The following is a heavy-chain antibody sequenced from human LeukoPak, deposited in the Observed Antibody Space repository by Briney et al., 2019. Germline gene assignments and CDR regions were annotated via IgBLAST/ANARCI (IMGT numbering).Heavy chain of an antibody. CDR2: IIPIFGTA. CDR1: GGTFISYA. CDR3: ASDYGGNTLDY. Sequence: GASVKVSCKASGGTFISYAISWVRQAPGQGLEWMGGIIPIFGTANYAQKFQGRVTITADESTSTAYMALSTLRSEDTAVYYCASDYGGNTLDYWGQGTLVTVSS. J-gene: IGHJ4*02. D-gene: IGHD4-23*01. V-gene: IGHV1-69*01.